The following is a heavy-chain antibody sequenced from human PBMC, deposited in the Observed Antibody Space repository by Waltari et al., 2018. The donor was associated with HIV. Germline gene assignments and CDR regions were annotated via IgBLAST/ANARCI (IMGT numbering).Heavy chain of an antibody. J-gene: IGHJ5*02. CDR2: IYWNGNK. Sequence: QITLKESGPTLVKPTQTLTLTCTFSGFSLDTSGVGVGWIRPPPGKALGWLALIYWNGNKHYSPSLKRRLTITKVTSKNQVVLTMTNMDPVDTATYYCARRPGYCRGTRCYYSHWFDPWGQGTLVTVSS. CDR3: ARRPGYCRGTRCYYSHWFDP. D-gene: IGHD2-2*03. CDR1: GFSLDTSGVG. V-gene: IGHV2-5*01.